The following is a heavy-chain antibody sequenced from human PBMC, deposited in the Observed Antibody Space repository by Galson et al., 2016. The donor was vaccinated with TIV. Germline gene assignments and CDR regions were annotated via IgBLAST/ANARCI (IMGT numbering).Heavy chain of an antibody. D-gene: IGHD2-21*01. CDR2: INHFRSS. Sequence: QTLSLTCGVYGGSVSGYYWGWFRQPPGKGLEWIGEINHFRSSNYNPSLKSRLTISIDTPKKQFSLRLRSVTAADTAVYYCARTPRGVVEPGPMLAFDIWGQGTMVSVSS. CDR3: ARTPRGVVEPGPMLAFDI. CDR1: GGSVSGYY. V-gene: IGHV4-34*01. J-gene: IGHJ3*02.